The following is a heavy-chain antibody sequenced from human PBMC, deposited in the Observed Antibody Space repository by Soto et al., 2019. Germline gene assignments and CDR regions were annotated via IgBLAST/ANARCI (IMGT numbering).Heavy chain of an antibody. J-gene: IGHJ6*03. Sequence: GGSLRLSCAASGFTVSSNYMSWVRQAPGKGLEWVSVIYSGGSTYYADSVKGRFTISRDNSKNTLYLQRNSLRAEDTAVYYCARDHYDFWSGLRIYYMDVWGKGTTVTVSS. CDR3: ARDHYDFWSGLRIYYMDV. CDR2: IYSGGST. V-gene: IGHV3-66*01. D-gene: IGHD3-3*01. CDR1: GFTVSSNY.